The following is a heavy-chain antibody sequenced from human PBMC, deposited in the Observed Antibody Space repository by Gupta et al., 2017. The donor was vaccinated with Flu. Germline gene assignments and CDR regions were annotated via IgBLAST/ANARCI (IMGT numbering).Heavy chain of an antibody. V-gene: IGHV1-3*01. Sequence: VQLVQSGAEVKKPGASVKVSCKASGYTFTSYAMHWVRQAPGQRLEWMGWINAGNGNTKYSQKFQGRVTITRDTSASTAYMELSSLRSEDTAVYYCARDARRTNAFDLWGQGTMVTVSS. J-gene: IGHJ3*01. D-gene: IGHD6-6*01. CDR2: INAGNGNT. CDR1: GYTFTSYA. CDR3: ARDARRTNAFDL.